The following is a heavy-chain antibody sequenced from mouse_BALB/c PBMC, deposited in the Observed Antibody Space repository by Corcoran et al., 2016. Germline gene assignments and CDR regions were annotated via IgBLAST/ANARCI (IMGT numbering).Heavy chain of an antibody. CDR2: INPYNGGT. V-gene: IGHV1-18*01. CDR3: ARMRASEYGGWYVDV. CDR1: GYSFTGYT. Sequence: EIQLQQSGPELVKPGASMKISCKASGYSFTGYTMNWVKQSHGKNLEWIGLINPYNGGTSYNQKFKGKATLTVDKSSSTAYMELLSLTSEDSAVDYCARMRASEYGGWYVDVWGAGTTVTVSS. J-gene: IGHJ1*01. D-gene: IGHD3-1*01.